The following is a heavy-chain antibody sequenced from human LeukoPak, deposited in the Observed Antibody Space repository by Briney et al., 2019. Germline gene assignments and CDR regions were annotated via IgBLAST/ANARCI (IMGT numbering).Heavy chain of an antibody. D-gene: IGHD4-17*01. J-gene: IGHJ6*03. CDR1: GFTFSNYW. V-gene: IGHV3-74*01. CDR3: ARDKTVSALRRDYMDV. Sequence: GGSLRLSCLASGFTFSNYWMHSVRQVPGKGLVWVSRINLDGSTTTYADSVKGRFTISRDNAKNTLYLQMNSLRAEDTALYYCARDKTVSALRRDYMDVWGKGTTVTVSS. CDR2: INLDGSTT.